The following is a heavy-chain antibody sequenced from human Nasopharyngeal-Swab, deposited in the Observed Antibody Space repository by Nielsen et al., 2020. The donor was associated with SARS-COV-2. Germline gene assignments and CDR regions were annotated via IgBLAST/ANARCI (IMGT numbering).Heavy chain of an antibody. Sequence: ASVKVSCKVSGYTLTELSMHWVRQAPGKGLEWMGGFDPEDGETIYAQKFQGSVTMTEDTSTDTAYMELSSLRSEDTAVYYCARGFPRYCSSTSCPTYYYYGMDVWGQGTTVTVSS. CDR3: ARGFPRYCSSTSCPTYYYYGMDV. V-gene: IGHV1-24*01. CDR2: FDPEDGET. D-gene: IGHD2-2*01. J-gene: IGHJ6*02. CDR1: GYTLTELS.